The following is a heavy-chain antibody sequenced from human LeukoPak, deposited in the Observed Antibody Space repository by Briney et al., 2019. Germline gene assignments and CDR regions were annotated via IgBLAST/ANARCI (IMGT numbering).Heavy chain of an antibody. J-gene: IGHJ4*02. CDR2: INPSGGST. Sequence: GASVKVSCKASGYTFTSYSMHWVRQAPGQGLDWMGIINPSGGSTTNAQKFQGRVTMTRDTSTSTVYMELSSLRSEDTAVYYCARDRGPFSANYYFDFWGQGTLVTVSS. D-gene: IGHD3-10*01. CDR3: ARDRGPFSANYYFDF. CDR1: GYTFTSYS. V-gene: IGHV1-46*01.